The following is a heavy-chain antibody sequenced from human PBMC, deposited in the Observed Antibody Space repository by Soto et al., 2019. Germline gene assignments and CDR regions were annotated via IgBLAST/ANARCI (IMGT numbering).Heavy chain of an antibody. Sequence: PSETLSVTCTVSGGSISSGGYYWSWIRQHPGKGLEWIGYIYYSGSTYYNPSLKSRVTISVDTSKNQFSLKLSSVTAADTAVYYCARGDSSGWHWYFDLWGRGTLVTVSS. CDR2: IYYSGST. D-gene: IGHD6-19*01. J-gene: IGHJ2*01. V-gene: IGHV4-31*03. CDR1: GGSISSGGYY. CDR3: ARGDSSGWHWYFDL.